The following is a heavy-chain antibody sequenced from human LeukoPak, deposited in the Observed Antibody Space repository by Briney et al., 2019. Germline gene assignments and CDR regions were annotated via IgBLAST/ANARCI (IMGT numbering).Heavy chain of an antibody. CDR1: GYTFTSYY. J-gene: IGHJ4*02. CDR3: ARGSRYYFDY. V-gene: IGHV1-8*02. CDR2: MNPNSGNT. Sequence: ASVKVSCKASGYTFTSYYMHWVRQATGQGLEWMGWMNPNSGNTGYAQKFQGRVTMTRNTSISTAYMELSSLRSEDTAVYYCARGSRYYFDYWGQGTLVTVSS.